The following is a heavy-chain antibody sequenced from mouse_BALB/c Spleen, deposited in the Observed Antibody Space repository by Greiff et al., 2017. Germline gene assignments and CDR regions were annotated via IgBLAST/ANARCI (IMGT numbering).Heavy chain of an antibody. D-gene: IGHD2-10*01. V-gene: IGHV5-12-1*01. CDR3: ARHPLAYYGIAMDY. J-gene: IGHJ4*01. CDR2: ISSGGGST. CDR1: GFAFSSYD. Sequence: EVKLVESGGGLVKPGGSLKLSCAASGFAFSSYDMSWVRQTPEKRLEWVAYISSGGGSTYYPDTVKGRFTISRDNAKNTLYLQMSSLKSEDTAMYYCARHPLAYYGIAMDYWGQGTSVTVSS.